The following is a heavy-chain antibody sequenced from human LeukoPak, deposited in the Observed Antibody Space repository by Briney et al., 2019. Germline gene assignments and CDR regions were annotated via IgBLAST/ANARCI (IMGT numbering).Heavy chain of an antibody. CDR2: IIPIFGTA. CDR3: ATGPAVANWFDP. CDR1: GGTFSIYA. D-gene: IGHD6-19*01. Sequence: SVNVSCTASGGTFSIYAISWVRQAPGQGLEWMGGIIPIFGTANYAQKFQGRVTITADESTSTAYMELSSLRSEDTAVYYCATGPAVANWFDPWGQGTLVTVSS. V-gene: IGHV1-69*13. J-gene: IGHJ5*02.